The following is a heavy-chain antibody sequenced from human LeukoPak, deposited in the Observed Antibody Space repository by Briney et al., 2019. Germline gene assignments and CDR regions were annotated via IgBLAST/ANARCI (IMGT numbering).Heavy chain of an antibody. D-gene: IGHD3-3*01. Sequence: QSGGSLRLSCAASGFTFSSYWMSWVRQAPGKGLEWVANIKQDGSEKYYVDSVKGRFTISRDNAKNSLYLQMNSLRAEDTAVYYCAREAPYYDFWSGYSYGMDVWGQGTTVTVS. V-gene: IGHV3-7*01. CDR1: GFTFSSYW. CDR3: AREAPYYDFWSGYSYGMDV. J-gene: IGHJ6*02. CDR2: IKQDGSEK.